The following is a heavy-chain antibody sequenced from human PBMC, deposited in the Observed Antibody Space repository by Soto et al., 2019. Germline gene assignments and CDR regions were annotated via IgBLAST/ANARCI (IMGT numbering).Heavy chain of an antibody. CDR2: IYDSESA. V-gene: IGHV4-31*03. CDR3: ARASSSSSAADD. D-gene: IGHD6-6*01. CDR1: GESISSGGYY. Sequence: QVQLQESGPGLVKPSQTLSLTCSVSGESISSGGYYWSWIRHHPGKGLEWIGYIYDSESASYNPSLKRRVTISMDTSKNHVAMRLSSVTAADTAVYYCARASSSSSAADDWGQGTLATVSS. J-gene: IGHJ4*02.